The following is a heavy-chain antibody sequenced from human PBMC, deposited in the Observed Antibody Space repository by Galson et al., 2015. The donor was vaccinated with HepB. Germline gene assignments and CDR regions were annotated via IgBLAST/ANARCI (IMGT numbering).Heavy chain of an antibody. V-gene: IGHV4-59*08. CDR1: GGSISSYY. Sequence: ETLSLTCTVSGGSISSYYWSWIRQPPGKGLEWIGYIYYSGSTNYNPSLKSRVTISVDTSKNQFSLKLSSVTAADTAVYYCASLGSYYYGSGSPGGMDVWGQGTTVTVSS. D-gene: IGHD3-10*01. J-gene: IGHJ6*02. CDR3: ASLGSYYYGSGSPGGMDV. CDR2: IYYSGST.